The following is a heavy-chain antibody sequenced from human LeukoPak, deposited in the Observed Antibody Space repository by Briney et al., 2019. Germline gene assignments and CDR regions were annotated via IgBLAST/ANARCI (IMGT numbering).Heavy chain of an antibody. V-gene: IGHV4-39*07. Sequence: PSETLSLTCTVSGGSISSSSYYWGWIRQPPGKGLEWIGSIYYSGSTYYNPSLRSRVTMSLDTSKNQFSLKLSSVTAADAAVYYCARNHDFWSGHYYYYMDVWGKGTTVTVSS. CDR2: IYYSGST. CDR1: GGSISSSSYY. J-gene: IGHJ6*03. D-gene: IGHD3-3*01. CDR3: ARNHDFWSGHYYYYMDV.